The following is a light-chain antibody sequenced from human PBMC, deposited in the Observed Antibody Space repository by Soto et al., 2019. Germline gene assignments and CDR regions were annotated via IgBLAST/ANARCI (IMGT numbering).Light chain of an antibody. CDR2: LNSDGSH. CDR1: SGHSNYA. J-gene: IGLJ2*01. V-gene: IGLV4-69*01. Sequence: QSALTQSPSASASLGASVKLTCVLSSGHSNYAVAWHQQQPEKGPRYLMRLNSDGSHNRGDGIPDRFSGSSSGTERYLTISRLQSEDEADYYCQTWGTGTVIFGGGTKVTVL. CDR3: QTWGTGTVI.